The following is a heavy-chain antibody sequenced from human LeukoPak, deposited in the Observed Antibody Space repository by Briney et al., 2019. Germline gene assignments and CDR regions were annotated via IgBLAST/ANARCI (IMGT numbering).Heavy chain of an antibody. D-gene: IGHD2-2*01. CDR2: ISAYNGNT. J-gene: IGHJ4*02. CDR3: AKGTHVPAGDY. Sequence: GASVKVSCKASGYTFTGYYMHWVRQAPGQGLEWMGWISAYNGNTNYAQKLQGRVTMTTDTSTSTAYMELRRLRSDDTAVYYCAKGTHVPAGDYWGQGTLVTVSS. V-gene: IGHV1-18*04. CDR1: GYTFTGYY.